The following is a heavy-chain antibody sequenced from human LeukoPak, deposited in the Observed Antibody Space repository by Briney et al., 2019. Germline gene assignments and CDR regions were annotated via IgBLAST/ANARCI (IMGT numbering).Heavy chain of an antibody. J-gene: IGHJ4*02. CDR1: GFTFSSYG. Sequence: GGSLRPSCAASGFTFSSYGMHWVRQAPGKGLEWVAVISYDGSNKYYADSVKGRFTISRDNSKNTLYLQMNSLRAEDTAVYYCAKGDFWSGYYYFDYWGQGTLVTVSS. D-gene: IGHD3-3*01. V-gene: IGHV3-30*18. CDR2: ISYDGSNK. CDR3: AKGDFWSGYYYFDY.